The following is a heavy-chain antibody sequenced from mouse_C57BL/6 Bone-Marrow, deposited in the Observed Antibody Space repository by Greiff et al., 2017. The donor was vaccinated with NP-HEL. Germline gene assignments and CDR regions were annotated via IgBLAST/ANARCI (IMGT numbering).Heavy chain of an antibody. J-gene: IGHJ3*01. CDR3: ARGELYDYDGAY. Sequence: SGPVLVKPGASVKMSCKASGYTFTDYYMNWVKQSHGKSLEWIGVINPYNGGTSYNQKFKGKATLTVDKSSSTAYMELNSLTSEDSAVYYCARGELYDYDGAYWGQGTLVTVSA. V-gene: IGHV1-19*01. CDR2: INPYNGGT. CDR1: GYTFTDYY. D-gene: IGHD2-4*01.